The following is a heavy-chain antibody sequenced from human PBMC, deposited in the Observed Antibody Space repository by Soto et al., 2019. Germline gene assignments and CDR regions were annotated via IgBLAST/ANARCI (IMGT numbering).Heavy chain of an antibody. CDR2: IHSTRSP. V-gene: IGHV4-4*07. D-gene: IGHD4-17*01. CDR3: AGSPAYGDYANLDT. Sequence: QVQLQESGPGLVKHSETLSLTCTVSGDSVSKYYWNWIRQPAGKGLEWIGRIHSTRSPNYNPSLNSRVTMSVDTSKSQFSLKLNLTSVTAADTAVYYCAGSPAYGDYANLDTWGQGTLVTVSS. J-gene: IGHJ5*02. CDR1: GDSVSKYY.